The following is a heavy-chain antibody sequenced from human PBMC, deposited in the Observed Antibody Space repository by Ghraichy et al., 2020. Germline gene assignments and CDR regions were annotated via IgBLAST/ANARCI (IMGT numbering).Heavy chain of an antibody. CDR1: GFTFSSNW. Sequence: LTCAASGFTFSSNWMHWVRQVPGEGLVWVSRIDTHGSTTDYADSVKGRFTISRDNARNTLYLQMNSLTAEDTALYYCARDGGGGYNQIDYWGQGTLVTVSS. CDR3: ARDGGGGYNQIDY. CDR2: IDTHGSTT. J-gene: IGHJ4*02. V-gene: IGHV3-74*01. D-gene: IGHD5-24*01.